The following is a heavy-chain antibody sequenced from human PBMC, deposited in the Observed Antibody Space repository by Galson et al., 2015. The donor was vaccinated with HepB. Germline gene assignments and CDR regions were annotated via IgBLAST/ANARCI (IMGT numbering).Heavy chain of an antibody. V-gene: IGHV3-30-3*01. CDR3: ARDSTAMVDY. CDR2: ISYDGSNK. J-gene: IGHJ4*02. D-gene: IGHD5-18*01. CDR1: GFTFSSYA. Sequence: SLRLSCAASGFTFSSYAMHWVRQAPGKGLEWVAVISYDGSNKYYADSVKGRFTISRDNSKTTLYLQMNSLRADDTAVYYCARDSTAMVDYWGQGTLVTVSS.